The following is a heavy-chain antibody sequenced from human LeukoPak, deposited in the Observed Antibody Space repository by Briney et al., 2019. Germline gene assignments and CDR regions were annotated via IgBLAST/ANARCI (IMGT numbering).Heavy chain of an antibody. CDR2: IRGRGGST. D-gene: IGHD4-23*01. V-gene: IGHV3-23*01. CDR1: GFTFSTYA. CDR3: AKDVTGVTPRDLLDY. J-gene: IGHJ4*02. Sequence: GGSLRLSCAASGFTFSTYAMTWVRQAPGKGLEWVSAIRGRGGSTYYADSVKGRFTISRDNSKNTLYLQMNSLRAEDTAVYYVAKDVTGVTPRDLLDYWGEGTLVTVSS.